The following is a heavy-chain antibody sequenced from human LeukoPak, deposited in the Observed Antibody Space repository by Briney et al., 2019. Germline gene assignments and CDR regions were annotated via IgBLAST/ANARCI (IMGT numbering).Heavy chain of an antibody. CDR3: ARGSGSSWFDL. Sequence: ASVKVSCKASGYTFTGNYMHWVQQAPGQGLEWMGWINANSGGTKYAQKFQGRVTMTRDTSISTAYMELSSLRSGDTAVYYCARGSGSSWFDLWGQGTLVTVSS. V-gene: IGHV1-2*02. D-gene: IGHD3-10*01. CDR1: GYTFTGNY. J-gene: IGHJ5*02. CDR2: INANSGGT.